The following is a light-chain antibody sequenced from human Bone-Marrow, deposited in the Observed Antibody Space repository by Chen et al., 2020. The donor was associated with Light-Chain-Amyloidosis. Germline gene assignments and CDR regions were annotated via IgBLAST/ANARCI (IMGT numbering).Light chain of an antibody. J-gene: IGLJ3*02. Sequence: SALTKPDSVSWSPGQSITLSCSGTSSDLGNYNLVSWYQQHPGKEPKLLTHAGSKRTSGGSNRFPGSKSGQPASLTISRLQGVDEADYYRHSYATSSTVSMVFGGGTNLTVL. V-gene: IGLV2-23*01. CDR1: SSDLGNYNL. CDR2: AGS. CDR3: HSYATSSTVSMV.